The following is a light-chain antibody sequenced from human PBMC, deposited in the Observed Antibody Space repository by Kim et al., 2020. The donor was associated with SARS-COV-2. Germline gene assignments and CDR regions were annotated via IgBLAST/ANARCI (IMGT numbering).Light chain of an antibody. V-gene: IGKV3-11*01. CDR3: QQSTNWPLT. Sequence: LPPGQRATISCRTSQSINTDLGWYQQKPGQAPRLLISDASNRATDIPARFSGSGSATDFTLTISSLEPEDFAVYYCQQSTNWPLTFGGGTKVDIK. CDR2: DAS. J-gene: IGKJ4*01. CDR1: QSINTD.